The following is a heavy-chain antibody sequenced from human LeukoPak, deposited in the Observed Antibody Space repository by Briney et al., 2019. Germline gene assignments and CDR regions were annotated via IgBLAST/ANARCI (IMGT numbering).Heavy chain of an antibody. Sequence: ETLSPTCSVSGVSISSSRYYWGWVRQAPGKGLEWVSAISDSGGSTYYADSVKGRFTISRDNSKNTLYLQMYSLRAEDTAVYYCAKDQLAVGIRLFDYWGQGTLVTVSS. J-gene: IGHJ4*02. V-gene: IGHV3-23*01. CDR1: GVSISSSRYY. CDR3: AKDQLAVGIRLFDY. CDR2: ISDSGGST. D-gene: IGHD1-26*01.